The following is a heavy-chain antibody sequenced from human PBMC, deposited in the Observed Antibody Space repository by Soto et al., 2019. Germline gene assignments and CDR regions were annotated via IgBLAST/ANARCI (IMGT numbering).Heavy chain of an antibody. V-gene: IGHV3-7*01. J-gene: IGHJ6*02. Sequence: EVQLVESGGGLVQPGGSLRLSCAASGFTFSSYWMSWVRQAPGKGLEWVANIKQDGSEKYYVDSVKGRFTISRDNAKNSRYLQMNSLRAEDTAVYYCARLGDYDFWSGYYTGHYYGMDVWGQGTTVTVSS. CDR1: GFTFSSYW. CDR2: IKQDGSEK. CDR3: ARLGDYDFWSGYYTGHYYGMDV. D-gene: IGHD3-3*01.